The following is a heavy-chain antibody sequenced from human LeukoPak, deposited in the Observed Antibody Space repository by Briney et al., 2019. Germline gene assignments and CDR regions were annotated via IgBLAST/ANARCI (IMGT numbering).Heavy chain of an antibody. CDR1: GFTFSSYS. Sequence: GGSLRLSCAASGFTFSSYSMNWVRQAPGKGLEWVSAISGSGGSTYYADSVKGRFTISRDNSKNTLYLQVNSLRAEDTAVYYCAKDRAEYYYDSSGYYYFDYWGQGTLVTVSS. CDR2: ISGSGGST. V-gene: IGHV3-23*01. D-gene: IGHD3-22*01. J-gene: IGHJ4*02. CDR3: AKDRAEYYYDSSGYYYFDY.